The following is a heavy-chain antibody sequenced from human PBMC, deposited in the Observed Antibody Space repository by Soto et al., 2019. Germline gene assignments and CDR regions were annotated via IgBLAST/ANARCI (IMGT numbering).Heavy chain of an antibody. D-gene: IGHD3-3*01. J-gene: IGHJ4*02. V-gene: IGHV3-30*04. Sequence: QAQLEESGGGVVQPGMSLRLSCAASGFTFSSYAMHWVRQAPGKGLEWVAVISYDGSNKYYADSVKGRFTISRDNSKNTLYLQMNSLRTEDTAVYFCAGDLSWIFRIIGPIDDWGQGSLVTVSP. CDR1: GFTFSSYA. CDR3: AGDLSWIFRIIGPIDD. CDR2: ISYDGSNK.